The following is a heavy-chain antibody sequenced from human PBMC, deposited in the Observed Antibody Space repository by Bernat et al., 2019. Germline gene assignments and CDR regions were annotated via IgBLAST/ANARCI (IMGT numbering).Heavy chain of an antibody. CDR1: GGSISSYY. CDR3: AKQSVAVAGAWFDP. V-gene: IGHV4-59*01. Sequence: QVQLQESGPGLVKPSETLSLTCTVSGGSISSYYWSWIRQPPGKGLEWIGYIYYSGSTNYNPSLKSRVTISVDTSKNQFSLKLSSVTAADTAVYYCAKQSVAVAGAWFDPWGQGTLVTVSS. D-gene: IGHD6-19*01. CDR2: IYYSGST. J-gene: IGHJ5*02.